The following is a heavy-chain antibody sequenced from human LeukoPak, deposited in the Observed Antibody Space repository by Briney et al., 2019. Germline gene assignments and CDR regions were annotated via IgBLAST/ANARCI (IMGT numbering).Heavy chain of an antibody. J-gene: IGHJ4*02. V-gene: IGHV3-30*03. Sequence: PGRSLRLSCAASGFTFSSYGMHWVRQAPGKGLGWVAVISYDGSNKYYADSVKGRFTISRDNSKNTLYLQMNSLRAEDTAVYYCATRDHGYSGYDGRVDYWGQGTLVTVSS. CDR2: ISYDGSNK. CDR1: GFTFSSYG. CDR3: ATRDHGYSGYDGRVDY. D-gene: IGHD5-12*01.